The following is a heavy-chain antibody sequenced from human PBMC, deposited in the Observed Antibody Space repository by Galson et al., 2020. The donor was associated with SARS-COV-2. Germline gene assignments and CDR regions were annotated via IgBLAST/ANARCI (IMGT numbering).Heavy chain of an antibody. CDR1: GFTFNNHG. CDR3: AKEKEVLHLHYYAMDV. V-gene: IGHV3-30*18. J-gene: IGHJ6*02. Sequence: GGSLRLSCAVSGFTFNNHGIHWVRQAPGKGLEWVALISYEGSIKHYADSVTGRFTIARDSSKNTVSLQINSLRPDDTTVYYCAKEKEVLHLHYYAMDVWGRGTTVTVSS. CDR2: ISYEGSIK. D-gene: IGHD1-26*01.